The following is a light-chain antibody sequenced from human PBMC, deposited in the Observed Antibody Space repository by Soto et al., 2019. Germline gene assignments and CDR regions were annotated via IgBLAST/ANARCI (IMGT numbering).Light chain of an antibody. V-gene: IGKV1-5*03. CDR1: QSISTW. CDR3: QQYENLPT. J-gene: IGKJ5*01. CDR2: RAS. Sequence: DIQMTQSPSSLSASVGDRVTITCRASQSISTWLAWFQQKPGKAPKLLIYRASSLEGGAPSRFSGSGSGTEFTLTISSLQPDDSATYYCQQYENLPTFGQGTRLEI.